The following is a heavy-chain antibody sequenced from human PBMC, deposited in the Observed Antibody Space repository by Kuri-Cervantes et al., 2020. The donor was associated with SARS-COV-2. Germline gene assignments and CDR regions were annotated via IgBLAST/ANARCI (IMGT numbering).Heavy chain of an antibody. Sequence: GGSLRLSCAASGFTFDDYGMSWVRQAPGKGLEWVSGINWNGGSTGYADSVKGRFTISRDNAKNSLYLQMNSLRAEDTAVYYCARDQSSSWYPNFAEYYWGQGTLVTVSS. CDR1: GFTFDDYG. CDR2: INWNGGST. CDR3: ARDQSSSWYPNFAEYY. D-gene: IGHD6-13*01. V-gene: IGHV3-20*04. J-gene: IGHJ4*02.